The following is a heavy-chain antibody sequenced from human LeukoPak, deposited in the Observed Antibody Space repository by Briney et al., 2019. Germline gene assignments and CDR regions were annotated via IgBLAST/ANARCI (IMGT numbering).Heavy chain of an antibody. CDR1: GGSISSYY. Sequence: KPSETLSLTCTVSGGSISSYYWSWIRQPPGKGLEWLGYIYYSGSTNYNPSLKSRVTISVDTSKNQFSLKLSSVTAADTAVYYCARAVYYYDSSGYYDPPYFDYWGQGTLVTVSS. J-gene: IGHJ4*02. V-gene: IGHV4-59*01. CDR3: ARAVYYYDSSGYYDPPYFDY. D-gene: IGHD3-22*01. CDR2: IYYSGST.